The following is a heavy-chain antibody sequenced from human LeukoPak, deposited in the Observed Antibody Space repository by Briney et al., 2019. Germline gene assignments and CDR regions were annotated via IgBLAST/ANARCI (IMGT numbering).Heavy chain of an antibody. V-gene: IGHV4-34*01. CDR1: GGSFSGYY. D-gene: IGHD6-13*01. J-gene: IGHJ4*02. CDR3: ARVPYSSSWYEGDHFDY. CDR2: INHSGST. Sequence: TSETLSLTCAVYGGSFSGYYWSWIRQPPGKGLEWIGEINHSGSTNYNPSLKSRVTISVDTSKNQFSLKLSSVTAADTAVYYCARVPYSSSWYEGDHFDYWGQGTPVTVSS.